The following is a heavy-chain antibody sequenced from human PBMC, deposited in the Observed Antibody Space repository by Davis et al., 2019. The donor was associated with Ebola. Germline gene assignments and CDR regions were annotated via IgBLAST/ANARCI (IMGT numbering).Heavy chain of an antibody. V-gene: IGHV1-46*01. J-gene: IGHJ4*02. D-gene: IGHD5-24*01. CDR2: INPSDDSI. Sequence: AASVKVSCKASRSTFTNSYMHWVRQAPGQGLEWMGLINPSDDSISYSRKIQGRVTVTRDTSTSTVYMELRSLRSEDTAVYYCVREGDGYKYFDFWGQGTLVTVSS. CDR3: VREGDGYKYFDF. CDR1: RSTFTNSY.